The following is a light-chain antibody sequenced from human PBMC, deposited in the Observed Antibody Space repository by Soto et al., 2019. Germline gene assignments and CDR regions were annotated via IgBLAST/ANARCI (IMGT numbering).Light chain of an antibody. J-gene: IGLJ2*01. V-gene: IGLV1-47*01. Sequence: QSVLTQPPSASGTPGQRVTISCSGSSSNIGGNYVYWYQQFPGTAPKLLIYRNNQRPSGVPDRFSGSKSGTSASLAISGLRSEDEADYHCAAWDDSLSGVVFGGGTKVTVL. CDR3: AAWDDSLSGVV. CDR2: RNN. CDR1: SSNIGGNY.